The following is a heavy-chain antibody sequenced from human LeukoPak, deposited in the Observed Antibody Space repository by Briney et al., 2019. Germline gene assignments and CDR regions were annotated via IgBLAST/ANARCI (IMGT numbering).Heavy chain of an antibody. CDR3: ATPTVWFGEFMSGNSILGYFQD. CDR1: GHTLTELS. V-gene: IGHV1-24*01. CDR2: FDTQGGET. J-gene: IGHJ1*01. Sequence: ASVKVSCKISGHTLTELSIHWVRQAPGKGLEWMGGFDTQGGETIFAQNFKGRVTITEDTSSDTAYMELRSLTSEDTAVYYCATPTVWFGEFMSGNSILGYFQDWGQGTLVTVSS. D-gene: IGHD3-10*01.